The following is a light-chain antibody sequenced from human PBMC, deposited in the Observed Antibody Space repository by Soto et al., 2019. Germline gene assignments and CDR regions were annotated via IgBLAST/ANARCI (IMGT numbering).Light chain of an antibody. Sequence: QSALTQPASVSGSPGQSITISCTGTSSDVGGYNYVSWYQQHPGKAPKLMIYEVSNRPSGVSNRFSGSKSGNTASLTISGLQAEDEADYYCSSYTSSSTLPNVFGTGTRSPS. CDR2: EVS. V-gene: IGLV2-14*01. CDR1: SSDVGGYNY. J-gene: IGLJ1*01. CDR3: SSYTSSSTLPNV.